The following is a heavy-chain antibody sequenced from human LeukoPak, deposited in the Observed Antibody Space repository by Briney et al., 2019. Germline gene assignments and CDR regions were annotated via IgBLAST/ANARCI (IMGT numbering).Heavy chain of an antibody. CDR2: IYYSGST. J-gene: IGHJ4*02. CDR3: ARQGGGYDSGLDY. Sequence: PSETLSLTCTVSGGSISGYYWSWIRQPPGKGLEWIGYIYYSGSTNYNPSLKSRVTISVDTSKNQFSLKLSSVTAADTAVYYCARQGGGYDSGLDYWGQGTLVTVSS. D-gene: IGHD5-12*01. CDR1: GGSISGYY. V-gene: IGHV4-59*08.